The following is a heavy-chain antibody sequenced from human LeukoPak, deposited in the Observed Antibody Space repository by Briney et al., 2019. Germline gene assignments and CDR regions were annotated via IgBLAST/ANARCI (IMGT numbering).Heavy chain of an antibody. J-gene: IGHJ4*02. CDR2: IKQDGSEK. V-gene: IGHV3-7*01. CDR1: GFTFSSYW. D-gene: IGHD3-3*01. Sequence: GGSLRLSCAASGFTFSSYWMSWVRQAPGKGLEWVANIKQDGSEKYYVDSVKGRFTISRDNAKNSLYLQMNSLRAEDTAVFYCARDDVAPVNDFWSDYWGQGTLVTVSS. CDR3: ARDDVAPVNDFWSDY.